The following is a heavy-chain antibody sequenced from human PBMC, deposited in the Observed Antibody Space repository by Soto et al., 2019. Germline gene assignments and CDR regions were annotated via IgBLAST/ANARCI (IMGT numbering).Heavy chain of an antibody. J-gene: IGHJ4*02. V-gene: IGHV3-53*01. CDR3: ARDLGYSYARDY. Sequence: GGSLRLSCAASGFTVSNNYMSWVRQAPGKGLEWVSVIYSGDTTYYADSVKGRFTISRDNSKNTLYLQMNSLRAEDTAVYYCARDLGYSYARDYWGQGTLVTVSS. CDR1: GFTVSNNY. CDR2: IYSGDTT. D-gene: IGHD5-18*01.